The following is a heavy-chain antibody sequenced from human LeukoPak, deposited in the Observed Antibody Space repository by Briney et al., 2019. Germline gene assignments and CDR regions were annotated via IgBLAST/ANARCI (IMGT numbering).Heavy chain of an antibody. CDR2: ISSISSSYI. D-gene: IGHD4-17*01. CDR3: ARDRDDYGDYEGFDY. J-gene: IGHJ4*02. V-gene: IGHV3-21*01. CDR1: GFTFNNYN. Sequence: PGGSLRLSCAASGFTFNNYNMNWVRQAPGKGLEWVSSISSISSSYIYYADSVKGRFTISGDNAKNSLYLQMNSLRAEDTAVYYCARDRDDYGDYEGFDYWGQGTLVTVSS.